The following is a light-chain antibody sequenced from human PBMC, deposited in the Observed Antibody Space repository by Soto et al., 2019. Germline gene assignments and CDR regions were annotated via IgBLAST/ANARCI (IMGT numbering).Light chain of an antibody. V-gene: IGKV3-15*01. CDR2: GAS. CDR3: QQYNNWPPWT. CDR1: QSVSSN. J-gene: IGKJ1*01. Sequence: EIVMTQSPATLSVSAGERATLSCRASQSVSSNLAWYQQKPGQAPRLLIYGASTRAAGIPARFSGSGSGTDFTLTISSLQSEDFAVYYCQQYNNWPPWTFGQGTKVDIK.